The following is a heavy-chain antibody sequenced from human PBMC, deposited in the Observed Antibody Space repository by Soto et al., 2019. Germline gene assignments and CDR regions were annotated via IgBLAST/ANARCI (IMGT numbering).Heavy chain of an antibody. V-gene: IGHV3-30-3*01. D-gene: IGHD6-6*01. CDR3: AREGYGIAARLHFDY. J-gene: IGHJ4*02. CDR1: GFTFSIYA. CDR2: ISYDGSNK. Sequence: QVQLVESGGGVVQPGRSLRLSCAASGFTFSIYAMHWVRQAPGKGLEWVSVISYDGSNKYYADSVKGRFTISRDNSKNTLYLQMNSLRAEDTAVYYCAREGYGIAARLHFDYWGQGTLVTVSS.